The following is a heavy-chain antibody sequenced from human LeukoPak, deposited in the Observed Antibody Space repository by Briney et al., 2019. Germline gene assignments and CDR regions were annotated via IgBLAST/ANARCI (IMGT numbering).Heavy chain of an antibody. Sequence: PGGSLRLSCAASGFTFSSYGMHWVRQAPGKGLEWVAVIWYDGSNKYYADSVKGRFTISRDNSKNTLYLQMNSLRAEDTAEYYCARESSSSTFDPWGQGTLVTVSS. V-gene: IGHV3-33*01. CDR3: ARESSSSTFDP. CDR2: IWYDGSNK. CDR1: GFTFSSYG. J-gene: IGHJ5*02. D-gene: IGHD6-13*01.